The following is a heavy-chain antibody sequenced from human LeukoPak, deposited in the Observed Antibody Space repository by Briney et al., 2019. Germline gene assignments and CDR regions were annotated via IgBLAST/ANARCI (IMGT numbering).Heavy chain of an antibody. V-gene: IGHV3-21*01. D-gene: IGHD2-2*01. CDR3: ARSCSSTSCLDY. CDR1: GLIFSSSS. CDR2: ISSSSSYI. J-gene: IGHJ4*02. Sequence: GGSLRLSCAASGLIFSSSSMNWLRQAPGKGLEWVSSISSSSSYIYYADSVKGRFTISRDNAKNSLYLQMNSLRAEDTAVYYCARSCSSTSCLDYWGQGTLVTVSS.